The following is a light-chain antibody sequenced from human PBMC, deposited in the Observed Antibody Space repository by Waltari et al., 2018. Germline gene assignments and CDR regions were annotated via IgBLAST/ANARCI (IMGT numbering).Light chain of an antibody. Sequence: SSVLTQAPSVSVAPGQTATVTCGGDNIGGRRVHWNQQRPGRAPVLVVYLDSDRPSGIPDRFSGSKSGNAATLTISRVEAGDEADYYCHVWDGKTVMFGGGTKLTVL. CDR2: LDS. CDR3: HVWDGKTVM. CDR1: NIGGRR. V-gene: IGLV3-21*02. J-gene: IGLJ3*02.